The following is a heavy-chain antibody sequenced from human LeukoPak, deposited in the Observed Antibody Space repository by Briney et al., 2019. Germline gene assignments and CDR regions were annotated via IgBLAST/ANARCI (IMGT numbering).Heavy chain of an antibody. D-gene: IGHD6-25*01. CDR3: ARVRRRSTHHP. Sequence: PSETLSLTCAVYGGSLSGYYCSWIRQPPGKGLEWIGEINHNGSTNYNPSLKSRVTISVDTSKNEFSLKLSSVTAADTAVYYCARVRRRSTHHPWGQGTLVTVSS. J-gene: IGHJ5*02. V-gene: IGHV4-34*01. CDR2: INHNGST. CDR1: GGSLSGYY.